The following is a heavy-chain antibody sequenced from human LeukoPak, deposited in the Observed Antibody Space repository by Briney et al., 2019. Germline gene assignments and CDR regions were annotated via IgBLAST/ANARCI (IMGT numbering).Heavy chain of an antibody. CDR1: GFTFSSFT. CDR2: ISLGNSTM. J-gene: IGHJ4*02. V-gene: IGHV3-48*02. CDR3: ARVGNGRSWDY. D-gene: IGHD2-15*01. Sequence: GGSLRLSCAASGFTFSSFTMNWARQVPGKGLEWISYISLGNSTMFYADSVKGRFTISRDNAKNSLYLQMNSLRDDDTAVYYCARVGNGRSWDYWGQGALVTVSS.